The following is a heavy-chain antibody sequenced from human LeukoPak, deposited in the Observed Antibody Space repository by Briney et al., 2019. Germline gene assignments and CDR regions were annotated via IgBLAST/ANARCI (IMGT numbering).Heavy chain of an antibody. D-gene: IGHD2/OR15-2a*01. CDR1: GGPLSSYP. CDR3: ASLSPTKGY. V-gene: IGHV1-69*02. CDR2: IIPVVDLI. J-gene: IGHJ4*02. Sequence: SVKVSCKASGGPLSSYPFNWVRQAPGQGLEWMGRIIPVVDLINYAQRFQGSVTMTADKSTNTAYMELSSLKSDDTAVYYCASLSPTKGYWGQGTLVTVSS.